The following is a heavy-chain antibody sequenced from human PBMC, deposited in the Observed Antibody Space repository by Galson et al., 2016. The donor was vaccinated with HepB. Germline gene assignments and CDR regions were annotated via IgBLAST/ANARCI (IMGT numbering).Heavy chain of an antibody. CDR3: ARAMH. V-gene: IGHV3-11*06. Sequence: SLRLSCAVSGFTFKAYYMTWVRQAPGKGLEWISFSSNDGSSTDYADSVKGRFTISRDNAKNSLYLQMNSLRDEDTAVYYCARAMHWGQGTLVSVSS. J-gene: IGHJ4*02. CDR1: GFTFKAYY. CDR2: SSNDGSST.